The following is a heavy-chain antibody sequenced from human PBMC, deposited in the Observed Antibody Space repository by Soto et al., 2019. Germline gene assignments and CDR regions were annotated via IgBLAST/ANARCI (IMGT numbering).Heavy chain of an antibody. CDR1: GYTFTSYY. D-gene: IGHD2-15*01. CDR3: ARDGLYIVVVVAASYYYYYGMDV. V-gene: IGHV1-46*01. J-gene: IGHJ6*02. Sequence: QVQLVQSGAEVKKPGASVKVSCKASGYTFTSYYMHWVRQAPGQGPEWMGIINPSGGSTSYEQKFQGRSTLTRDTSTSTVYMELRSRRSDDTAVYYSARDGLYIVVVVAASYYYYYGMDVWGQGTTVTVSS. CDR2: INPSGGST.